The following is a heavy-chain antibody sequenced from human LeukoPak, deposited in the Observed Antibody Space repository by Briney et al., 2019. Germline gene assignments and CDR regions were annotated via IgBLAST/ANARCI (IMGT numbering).Heavy chain of an antibody. D-gene: IGHD6-13*01. CDR2: IKEDGSRI. CDR3: ARWGTYSSSWLGAFDI. Sequence: GGSLRLSCAASGFTFTSYSMTWVRQAPGRGLEWVARIKEDGSRIYYVDSVKGRFTISRDNAKNSLYLQMNSLRAEDTALYYCARWGTYSSSWLGAFDIWGQGTMVTVSS. J-gene: IGHJ3*02. V-gene: IGHV3-7*05. CDR1: GFTFTSYS.